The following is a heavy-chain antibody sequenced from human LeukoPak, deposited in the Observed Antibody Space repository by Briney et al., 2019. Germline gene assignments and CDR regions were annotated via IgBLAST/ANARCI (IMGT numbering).Heavy chain of an antibody. CDR3: ARDGPYGGRPSYYYYYGMDV. V-gene: IGHV1-3*01. J-gene: IGHJ6*02. CDR2: INAGNGIT. D-gene: IGHD4-23*01. CDR1: GYTFTSYA. Sequence: ASVKVSCKASGYTFTSYAMHWVRQAPGQRLEWMGWINAGNGITKYSQKFQGRVTITRDTSASTAYMELSSLRSEDTAVYYCARDGPYGGRPSYYYYYGMDVWGQGTTVTVSS.